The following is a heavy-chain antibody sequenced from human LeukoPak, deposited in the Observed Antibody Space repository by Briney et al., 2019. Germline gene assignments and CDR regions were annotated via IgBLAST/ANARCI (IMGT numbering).Heavy chain of an antibody. Sequence: GASVKVSCKASGYTFTGYYMHWVRQAPGQGLEWMGWINPNSGGTNYAQKFQGRVTMTRDTSISTAYMELSRLRSDDTAVYYCARGPKGFMVRGVNAPRVQTDYWGQGTLVTVSS. V-gene: IGHV1-2*02. D-gene: IGHD3-10*01. CDR2: INPNSGGT. CDR3: ARGPKGFMVRGVNAPRVQTDY. CDR1: GYTFTGYY. J-gene: IGHJ4*02.